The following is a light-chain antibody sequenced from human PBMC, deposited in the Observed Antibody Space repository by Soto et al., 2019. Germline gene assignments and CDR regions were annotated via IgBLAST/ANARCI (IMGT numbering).Light chain of an antibody. CDR2: DAS. CDR1: QSISNW. CDR3: QHSTTWT. V-gene: IGKV1-5*02. J-gene: IGKJ1*01. Sequence: DIQRTQSPSTLSASIGDRVTIICRASQSISNWLAWYQQKPGKAPKVLIHDASRLESGVPSRFSGSGSETDFTLTISSLQPEDFATYSCQHSTTWTFGQGTKVDI.